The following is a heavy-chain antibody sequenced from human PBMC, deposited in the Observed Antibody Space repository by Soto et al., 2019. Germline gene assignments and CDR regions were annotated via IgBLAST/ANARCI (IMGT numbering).Heavy chain of an antibody. Sequence: GGSLRLSCAASGFTFNSYAMTWVRQTPGKGLEWVSTIGGSGGSTYYADSVKGRFTISRDNSKNTLYLQMNYLRAEDTAVYFCAKESGGAEVIFIGKNWFDPWGQGTLVTVSS. CDR2: IGGSGGST. V-gene: IGHV3-23*01. J-gene: IGHJ5*02. D-gene: IGHD3-3*01. CDR1: GFTFNSYA. CDR3: AKESGGAEVIFIGKNWFDP.